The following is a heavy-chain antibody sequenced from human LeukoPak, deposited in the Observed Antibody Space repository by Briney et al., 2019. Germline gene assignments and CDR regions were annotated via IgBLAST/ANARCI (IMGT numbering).Heavy chain of an antibody. CDR3: ARSVGYSRDYQPGFFDY. CDR2: IIPMFGTA. D-gene: IGHD1-14*01. V-gene: IGHV1-69*01. CDR1: GGSFSRDG. Sequence: SVKLSCTTSGGSFSRDGLTWVRQAPGQGREWMGGIIPMFGTADYAQSFQGRVTITADQPTSTAYREMSSRPSDDPAVYYCARSVGYSRDYQPGFFDYWGQGSLVSVS. J-gene: IGHJ4*02.